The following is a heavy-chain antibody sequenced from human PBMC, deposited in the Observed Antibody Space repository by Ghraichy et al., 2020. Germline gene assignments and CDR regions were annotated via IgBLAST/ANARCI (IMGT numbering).Heavy chain of an antibody. D-gene: IGHD2-21*01. CDR1: GGSISSSSYY. V-gene: IGHV4-39*01. Sequence: SETRSLTCTVSGGSISSSSYYWGWIRQPPGKGLEWIGSIHYSGSTYYNPSLMSRVTISIDTSRNQFSLELRSVTAADTAVYYCAKASKGAYTGSDYWGQGTLVTVSS. CDR2: IHYSGST. CDR3: AKASKGAYTGSDY. J-gene: IGHJ4*02.